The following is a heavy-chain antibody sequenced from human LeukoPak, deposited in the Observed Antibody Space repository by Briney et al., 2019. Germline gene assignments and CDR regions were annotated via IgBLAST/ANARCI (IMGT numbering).Heavy chain of an antibody. CDR3: AREGNDILTGQMGNWFDP. D-gene: IGHD3-9*01. J-gene: IGHJ5*02. Sequence: GASVKVSCKASGYTFTGYYMQWVRQSPGQGLEWMGWINPNSGGTNYAQKFQGRVTMTRDTSISTAYTELSRLRSDDTAVYYCAREGNDILTGQMGNWFDPWGQGTLVTVSS. CDR1: GYTFTGYY. CDR2: INPNSGGT. V-gene: IGHV1-2*02.